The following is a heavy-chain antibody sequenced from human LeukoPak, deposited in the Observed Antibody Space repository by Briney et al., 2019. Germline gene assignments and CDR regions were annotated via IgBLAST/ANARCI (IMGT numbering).Heavy chain of an antibody. CDR2: INAGNGNT. CDR1: GYTFTSYG. CDR3: ARDLDSSGYYSFDY. V-gene: IGHV1-3*01. J-gene: IGHJ4*02. Sequence: ASVKVSCKASGYTFTSYGISWVRQAPGQRLEWMGWINAGNGNTKYSQKFQGRVTITRDTSASTAYMELSSLRSEDTAVYYCARDLDSSGYYSFDYWGQGTLVTVSS. D-gene: IGHD3-22*01.